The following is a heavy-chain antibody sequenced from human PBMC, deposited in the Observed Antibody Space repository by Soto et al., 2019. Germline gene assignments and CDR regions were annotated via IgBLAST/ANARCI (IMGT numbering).Heavy chain of an antibody. D-gene: IGHD3-10*01. V-gene: IGHV1-69*01. CDR1: GGTFSSYG. CDR2: IIPIFGTP. CDR3: ASDPPSCGYGSLDY. J-gene: IGHJ4*02. Sequence: QVQLVQSGAEVKRPGSSVKVSCKASGGTFSSYGINWVRQAPGQGLEWLGGIIPIFGTPNYAQKFQARLTITGDEPTSTAYMELTSLRSDDTAVYYCASDPPSCGYGSLDYWGQGTLVTVSS.